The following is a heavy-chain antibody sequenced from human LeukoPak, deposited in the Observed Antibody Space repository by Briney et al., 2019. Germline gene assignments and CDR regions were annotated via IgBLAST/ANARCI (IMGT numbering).Heavy chain of an antibody. Sequence: GGSLRLSCAASGFTFSSYAMHWVCQAPGKGLEWVAVISYDGSNKYYADSVKGRFTISRDNSKNTLYLQMNSLRAEDTAVYYCAKAHYSSGWYWGQGTLVTVSS. CDR3: AKAHYSSGWY. V-gene: IGHV3-30-3*01. J-gene: IGHJ4*02. CDR1: GFTFSSYA. CDR2: ISYDGSNK. D-gene: IGHD6-19*01.